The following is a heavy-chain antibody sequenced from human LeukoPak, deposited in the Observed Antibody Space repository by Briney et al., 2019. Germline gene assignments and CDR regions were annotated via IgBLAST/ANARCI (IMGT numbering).Heavy chain of an antibody. CDR3: ARDFGWGGALDI. CDR2: ITSSSTYV. Sequence: GGSLRISCAASGFPFSNYTMTWVRRAPGKGLEWVSLITSSSTYVESADSVKGRFTISRDNAKNSLSLQMNSLRAEDTAVYYCARDFGWGGALDIWGQGTMVTVSS. CDR1: GFPFSNYT. J-gene: IGHJ3*02. V-gene: IGHV3-21*01. D-gene: IGHD6-19*01.